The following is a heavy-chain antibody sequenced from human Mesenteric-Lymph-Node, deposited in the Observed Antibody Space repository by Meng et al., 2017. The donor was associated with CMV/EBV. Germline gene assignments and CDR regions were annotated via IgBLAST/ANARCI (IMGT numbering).Heavy chain of an antibody. V-gene: IGHV1-8*02. D-gene: IGHD6-13*01. CDR3: ARRKGLVAAAGKGFDP. J-gene: IGHJ5*02. CDR2: MNPNSGNT. CDR1: GFIFTDYF. Sequence: ASVKVSCKASGFIFTDYFIHWVRQAPGQGLEWMGWMNPNSGNTGYAQKFQGRVTMTRNTSISTAYMELSSLRSEDTAVYYCARRKGLVAAAGKGFDPWGQGTLVTVSS.